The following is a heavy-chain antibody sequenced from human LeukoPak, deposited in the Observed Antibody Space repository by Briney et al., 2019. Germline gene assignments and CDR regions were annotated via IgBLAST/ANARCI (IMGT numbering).Heavy chain of an antibody. V-gene: IGHV4-34*01. CDR2: INHSGST. Sequence: SETLSLTCAVYGGSFSGYYWTWIRQPPGKGLEWIGEINHSGSTNYNPSLKSRVTISVDTSKNQFSLKLSSVTAADTAVYYCARGLSYSSGWWAYFDYWGQGTLVTVSS. CDR3: ARGLSYSSGWWAYFDY. CDR1: GGSFSGYY. J-gene: IGHJ4*02. D-gene: IGHD6-19*01.